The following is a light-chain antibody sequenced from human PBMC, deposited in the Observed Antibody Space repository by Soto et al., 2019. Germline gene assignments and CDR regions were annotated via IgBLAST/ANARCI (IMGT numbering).Light chain of an antibody. CDR3: ATWDTSLSGGV. CDR2: ENN. CDR1: SSNIGNNY. Sequence: QSVLTQPPSVSAAPGQKVTISCSGSSSNIGNNYVSWYQQLPGTVPKLLIYENNQRPSWIPDRFFGSKSGTSATLGITGLQTGDEADYYCATWDTSLSGGVFCGGTQLTVL. J-gene: IGLJ2*01. V-gene: IGLV1-51*02.